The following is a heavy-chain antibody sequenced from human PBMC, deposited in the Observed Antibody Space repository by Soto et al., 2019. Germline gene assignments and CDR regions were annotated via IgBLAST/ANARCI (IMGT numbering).Heavy chain of an antibody. Sequence: GGSLRLSCAASGFTFSSYSMNWVRQAPGKGLEWVSSISSSSSYIYYADSVKGRFTISRDNAKNSLYLQMNSLRAEDTAVYYCARDGVPFWSGYSVDYWGQGTLVTVSS. V-gene: IGHV3-21*01. CDR1: GFTFSSYS. D-gene: IGHD3-3*01. CDR2: ISSSSSYI. J-gene: IGHJ4*02. CDR3: ARDGVPFWSGYSVDY.